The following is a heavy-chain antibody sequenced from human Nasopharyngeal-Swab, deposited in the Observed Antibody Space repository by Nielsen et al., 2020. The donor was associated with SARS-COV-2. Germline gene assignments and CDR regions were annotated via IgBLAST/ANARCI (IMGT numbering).Heavy chain of an antibody. D-gene: IGHD3-16*01. CDR2: ITGSGDAT. V-gene: IGHV3-23*01. CDR1: GFTFSSYT. CDR3: AKDGVRLNGIDV. J-gene: IGHJ6*02. Sequence: GESLNISCGASGFTFSSYTMRWVRQAPGRGLEWVSAITGSGDATNYADSVRGRFTISRDNSKSTLYLQMNSLRAEDTAEYFCAKDGVRLNGIDVWGQGTTVTVSS.